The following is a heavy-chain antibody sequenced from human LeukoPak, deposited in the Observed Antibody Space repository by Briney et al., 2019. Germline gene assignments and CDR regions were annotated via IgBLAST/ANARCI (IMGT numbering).Heavy chain of an antibody. CDR3: GRDVLAVAADY. V-gene: IGHV3-9*01. Sequence: GRSLRLSCAASGFTFDDYAMHWVRQAPGKGLEWVSGISWNSGSIGYADSVKGRFTISRDNAKNSLCLQMNSLRAEDTALYYCGRDVLAVAADYWGQGTLVTVSS. D-gene: IGHD6-19*01. J-gene: IGHJ4*02. CDR1: GFTFDDYA. CDR2: ISWNSGSI.